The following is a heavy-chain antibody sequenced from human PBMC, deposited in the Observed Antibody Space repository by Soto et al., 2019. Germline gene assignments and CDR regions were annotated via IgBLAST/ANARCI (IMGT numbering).Heavy chain of an antibody. D-gene: IGHD3-22*01. Sequence: SETLSLTCPVSGDSLSGSSRSYYWGWIRQTPAKGQVWIGSVSYGGNTYYSPSLESRVTISVDTSKKQLSLRLNAVTAADTARFYCVRQGYYYDRSGPYYFDSWGKGIPVT. CDR3: VRQGYYYDRSGPYYFDS. CDR1: GDSLSGSSRSYY. CDR2: VSYGGNT. V-gene: IGHV4-39*01. J-gene: IGHJ4*02.